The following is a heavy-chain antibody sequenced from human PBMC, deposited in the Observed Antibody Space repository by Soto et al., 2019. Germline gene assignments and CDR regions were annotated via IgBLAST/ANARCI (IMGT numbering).Heavy chain of an antibody. CDR2: TYHSGGT. J-gene: IGHJ5*02. D-gene: IGHD2-2*03. CDR3: ARFLDIVLVSAAMQVGCFNP. V-gene: IGHV4-30-2*01. Sequence: QLQLQESGSGLVKPSQTLSLTCAVSGGSISSGGYSWSWIRQPPGKGLEWIGYTYHSGGTYYNPSLNGRVTISVDRSKNQFSLKLSSVNAADKAVYYCARFLDIVLVSAAMQVGCFNPWGQGTLVTVSS. CDR1: GGSISSGGYS.